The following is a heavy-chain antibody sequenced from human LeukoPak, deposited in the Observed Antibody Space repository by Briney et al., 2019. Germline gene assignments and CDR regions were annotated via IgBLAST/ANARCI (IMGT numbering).Heavy chain of an antibody. CDR1: GFTFSSFG. J-gene: IGHJ4*02. V-gene: IGHV3-33*01. Sequence: QPGGSLRLSCVASGFTFSSFGMHWVRQAPGKGLEWVAVIWYDASKEYYSDSVKGRFTISRDNSKNTAYLQMNSLRVEDTALYYCARVKGVSLDYWGQGTLVTVSS. CDR2: IWYDASKE. CDR3: ARVKGVSLDY.